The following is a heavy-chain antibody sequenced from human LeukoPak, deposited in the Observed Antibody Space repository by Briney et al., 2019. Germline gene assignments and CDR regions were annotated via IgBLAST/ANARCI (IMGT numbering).Heavy chain of an antibody. J-gene: IGHJ4*02. Sequence: GEALKISCKGSGYSFTRYWIGWVRQIPGKGLEWMGIIYPGDSDTIYSPSLQAHVTISADKSIPTASLQWSSLKASDTAMYYCARHGDYAFDYWGQGTLVTVSS. D-gene: IGHD4-17*01. CDR1: GYSFTRYW. CDR2: IYPGDSDT. CDR3: ARHGDYAFDY. V-gene: IGHV5-51*01.